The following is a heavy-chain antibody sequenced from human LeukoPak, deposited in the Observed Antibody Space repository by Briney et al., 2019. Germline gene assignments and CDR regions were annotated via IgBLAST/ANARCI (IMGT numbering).Heavy chain of an antibody. CDR3: ASVGSGQNWFDP. V-gene: IGHV1-2*02. CDR2: INPNSGGT. J-gene: IGHJ5*02. CDR1: GYTLTSYY. D-gene: IGHD6-19*01. Sequence: GASVQVSCKASGYTLTSYYMYWVRLAPGHGLEWMGWINPNSGGTNDAQKFQGRVTMTRDTSISTAYMELSRLRSDDTAVYYWASVGSGQNWFDPWGQGTLVTVSS.